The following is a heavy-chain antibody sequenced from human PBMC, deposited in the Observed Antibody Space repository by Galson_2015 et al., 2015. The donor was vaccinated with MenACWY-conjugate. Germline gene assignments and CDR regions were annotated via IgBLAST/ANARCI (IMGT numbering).Heavy chain of an antibody. CDR2: IYYSGRT. Sequence: ETLSLTCTVSGGSISSYYWNWIRQPPGKGLEWIGYIYYSGRTNYNPSLKSRLTISVDTSKNQFSLRLSSVTAADTTLYYCAREGADTDDFSSGYPNWVPKYYFDYWGQGSLVTVSS. CDR1: GGSISSYY. CDR3: AREGADTDDFSSGYPNWVPKYYFDY. V-gene: IGHV4-59*01. D-gene: IGHD3-3*01. J-gene: IGHJ4*02.